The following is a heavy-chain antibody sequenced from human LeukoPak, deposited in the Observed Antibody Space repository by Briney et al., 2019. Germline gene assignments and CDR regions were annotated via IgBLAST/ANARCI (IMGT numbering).Heavy chain of an antibody. CDR1: GCTFSSYA. D-gene: IGHD2-15*01. CDR2: ISGSGGST. J-gene: IGHJ4*02. Sequence: GGTLRLSCSASGCTFSSYAMSWVRQAPGKGLEWVSAISGSGGSTYYADSVKGRFTISRDNSKNTLYLQMNSLRAEDTAVYYCAKCFGSCYYFDYWGQGTLVTVSS. V-gene: IGHV3-23*01. CDR3: AKCFGSCYYFDY.